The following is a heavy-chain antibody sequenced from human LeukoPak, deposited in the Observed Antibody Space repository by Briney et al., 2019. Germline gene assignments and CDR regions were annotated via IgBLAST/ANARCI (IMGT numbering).Heavy chain of an antibody. D-gene: IGHD3-16*01. Sequence: GGSLRLSCAASGFTFSSYAMHWVRQAPGKGLEWVAVISYDGSNKYYADSVKGRFTISRDNSKNTLYLQMNSLRAEDTAVYYCGRDWGGESYYFDYWGRGTLVTVSS. CDR2: ISYDGSNK. V-gene: IGHV3-30-3*01. CDR3: GRDWGGESYYFDY. CDR1: GFTFSSYA. J-gene: IGHJ4*02.